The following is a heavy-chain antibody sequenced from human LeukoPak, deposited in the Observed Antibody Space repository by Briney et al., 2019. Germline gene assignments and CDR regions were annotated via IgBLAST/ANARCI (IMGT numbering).Heavy chain of an antibody. J-gene: IGHJ4*02. Sequence: GGSLRLSCAVSGFSFSSYWMHWVRQASGKGLEWVSAISGSGGSTYYADSVKGRFTISRDNSKNTLYLQMNSLRAEDTAVYYCAKGGLVWFGELNWGQGTLVTVSS. D-gene: IGHD3-10*01. CDR1: GFSFSSYW. CDR2: ISGSGGST. V-gene: IGHV3-23*01. CDR3: AKGGLVWFGELN.